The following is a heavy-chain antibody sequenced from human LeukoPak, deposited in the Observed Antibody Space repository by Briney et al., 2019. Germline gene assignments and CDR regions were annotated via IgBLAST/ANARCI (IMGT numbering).Heavy chain of an antibody. CDR3: AKGDIGLRSTKYYFDY. CDR2: ISGSGGST. Sequence: PGGSLRLSCAASRFTFNSYAMSWVRQAPGKGLEWVSVISGSGGSTYYADSVKGRFTISRDNSKNTLYLQMNGLGAEDTAVYYCAKGDIGLRSTKYYFDYWGQGTLVTVSS. V-gene: IGHV3-23*01. J-gene: IGHJ4*02. D-gene: IGHD2-8*01. CDR1: RFTFNSYA.